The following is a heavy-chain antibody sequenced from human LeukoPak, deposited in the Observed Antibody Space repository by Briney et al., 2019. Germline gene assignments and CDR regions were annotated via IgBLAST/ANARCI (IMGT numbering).Heavy chain of an antibody. CDR2: INPKSGVT. Sequence: GASVKVSCKASGYTFTGYYLHWVRQAPGQGLEWMGWINPKSGVTNYAQKFQGRVTMTRDTSISTAYMELSRLRSDDTAVYYCARGGDYGDLVDAFDIWGQGTMVTVSS. J-gene: IGHJ3*02. CDR1: GYTFTGYY. CDR3: ARGGDYGDLVDAFDI. D-gene: IGHD4-17*01. V-gene: IGHV1-2*02.